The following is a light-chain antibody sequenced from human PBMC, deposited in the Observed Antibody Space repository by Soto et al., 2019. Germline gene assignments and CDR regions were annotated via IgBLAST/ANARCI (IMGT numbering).Light chain of an antibody. CDR1: ISDVSGYNY. V-gene: IGLV2-14*01. CDR3: SSYTINTLYV. CDR2: EVS. J-gene: IGLJ1*01. Sequence: QSALTQPASVSGSPGQSITISCTGTISDVSGYNYVSWYQQHPGKAPKLMIYEVSNRPSGVSNRFSGSKSGNTASLTISGLQTEDESYYYCSSYTINTLYVFRTGTKGTVL.